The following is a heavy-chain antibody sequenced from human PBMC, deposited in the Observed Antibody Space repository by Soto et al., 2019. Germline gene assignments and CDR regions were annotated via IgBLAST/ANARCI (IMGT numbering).Heavy chain of an antibody. J-gene: IGHJ3*02. CDR3: AKDLTSSWSYDAFDI. V-gene: IGHV3-23*01. CDR1: GFTLSTYA. Sequence: GGSLRLSCVASGFTLSTYAMSWVRQAPGKGLEWVSGITGSGGSTYYADSVKGRFTISRDNSKSTVSLHMNSLRAEDTAVYHCAKDLTSSWSYDAFDIWGQGAMVTVSS. CDR2: ITGSGGST. D-gene: IGHD6-13*01.